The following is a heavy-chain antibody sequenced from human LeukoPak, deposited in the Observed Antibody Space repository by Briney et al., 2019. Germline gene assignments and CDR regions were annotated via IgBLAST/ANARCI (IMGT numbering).Heavy chain of an antibody. D-gene: IGHD6-19*01. CDR1: GGSFSGYY. V-gene: IGHV4-34*01. CDR3: ARYYSSTPPYYFDY. J-gene: IGHJ4*02. CDR2: IKHSGST. Sequence: PSETLSLTCAVYGGSFSGYYWSWIRQPPGKGLEWIGEIKHSGSTNYNPSLKSRVTISVDTSKNQFSLKLSSVTAADTAVYYCARYYSSTPPYYFDYWGQGTLVTVSS.